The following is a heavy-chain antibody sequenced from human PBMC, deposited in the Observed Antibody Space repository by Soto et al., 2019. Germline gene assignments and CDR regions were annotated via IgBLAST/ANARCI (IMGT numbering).Heavy chain of an antibody. CDR2: KADGGTT. Sequence: EVQLVESGGDLVKPGGSLRLSCAASGSTFSNAWMNSKADGGTTDYAAPVEGRFTISRDDSKNTLYLQMDSLKTEDTATYYCTTYDYIWGSDRYRWAYWGQGTLVTVSS. CDR1: GSTFSNAW. CDR3: TTYDYIWGSDRYRWAY. J-gene: IGHJ4*02. D-gene: IGHD3-16*02. V-gene: IGHV3-15*01.